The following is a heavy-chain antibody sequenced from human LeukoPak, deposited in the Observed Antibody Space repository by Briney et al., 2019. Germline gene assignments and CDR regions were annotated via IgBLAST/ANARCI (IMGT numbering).Heavy chain of an antibody. Sequence: LSGGSLRLSCVTSGFTFTDYNVHWVRQAPGKGLEWLAVIWYDGTTNFHADSVKGRFTISRDNAKNSLYLQMNSLRAEDTAVYYCARDSAFDIWGQGTMVTVSS. CDR3: ARDSAFDI. V-gene: IGHV3-33*01. CDR2: IWYDGTTN. CDR1: GFTFTDYN. J-gene: IGHJ3*02.